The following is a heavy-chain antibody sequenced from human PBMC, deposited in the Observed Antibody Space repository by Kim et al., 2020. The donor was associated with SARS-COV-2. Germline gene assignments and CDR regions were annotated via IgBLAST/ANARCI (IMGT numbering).Heavy chain of an antibody. J-gene: IGHJ6*02. D-gene: IGHD3-16*01. Sequence: ASVKVSCKASGYTFTSYDINWVRQATGQGLEWMGWMNPNSGNTGYAQKFQGRVTMTRNTSISTAYMELSSLRSEDTAVYYCAREVYDYVWGLPSGMDVWGQGTTVTVSS. CDR3: AREVYDYVWGLPSGMDV. CDR1: GYTFTSYD. V-gene: IGHV1-8*01. CDR2: MNPNSGNT.